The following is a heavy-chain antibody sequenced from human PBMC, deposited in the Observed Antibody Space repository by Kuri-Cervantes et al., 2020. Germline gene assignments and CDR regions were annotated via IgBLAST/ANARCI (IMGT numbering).Heavy chain of an antibody. Sequence: GGSLRLSCAASGFTFSDYYMSWIRQAPGKGLEWVSYISSSGSTIYCADSVKGRFTISRDNAKNSLYLQMNSLRAEDTAVYYCAKPLSIAAAGGWYFDLWGRGTLVTVSS. D-gene: IGHD6-13*01. CDR2: ISSSGSTI. V-gene: IGHV3-11*01. J-gene: IGHJ2*01. CDR3: AKPLSIAAAGGWYFDL. CDR1: GFTFSDYY.